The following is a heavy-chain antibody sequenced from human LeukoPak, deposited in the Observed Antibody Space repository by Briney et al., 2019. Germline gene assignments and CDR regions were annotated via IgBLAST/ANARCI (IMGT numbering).Heavy chain of an antibody. J-gene: IGHJ6*02. CDR2: INPNSGGT. V-gene: IGHV1-2*02. CDR3: ARVVYYFYAMDV. Sequence: GASVKVSCKASGYTFTDYNIHWVRQAPGQGLEWMGWINPNSGGTNYAQKFQGRVHMTRDTSISTAYMELSRLRSDDTALYYCARVVYYFYAMDVWGQGTTATVSS. CDR1: GYTFTDYN. D-gene: IGHD2-8*01.